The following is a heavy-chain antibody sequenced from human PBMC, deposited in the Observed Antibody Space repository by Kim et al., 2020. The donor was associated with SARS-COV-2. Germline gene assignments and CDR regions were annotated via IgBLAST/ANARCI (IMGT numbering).Heavy chain of an antibody. Sequence: GESLKISCQGSGYSFTSYWIIWVRQMPGKGLEWMGRINPSDSHTSYDPSFQGHVTISADKSITTAFLQWSSLKASDTAMYYCVTTGRNCNSASCSRHYYGMDVWGQGTTVTVSS. D-gene: IGHD2-2*01. CDR1: GYSFTSYW. V-gene: IGHV5-10-1*01. CDR2: INPSDSHT. J-gene: IGHJ6*02. CDR3: VTTGRNCNSASCSRHYYGMDV.